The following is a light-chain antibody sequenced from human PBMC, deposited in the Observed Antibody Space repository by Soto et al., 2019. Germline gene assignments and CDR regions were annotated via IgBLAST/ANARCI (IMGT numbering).Light chain of an antibody. CDR2: EVS. Sequence: ALTQPSSVSWSPGQSITISCTVTSSDIGAYNFVSWYQQHPGKAPKLMIYEVSHRPSGVSSSFSGSKSGNTASPTISGLQDEDEADYYCSSYTSAYTDVFGTGTKVTV. V-gene: IGLV2-14*01. CDR1: SSDIGAYNF. J-gene: IGLJ1*01. CDR3: SSYTSAYTDV.